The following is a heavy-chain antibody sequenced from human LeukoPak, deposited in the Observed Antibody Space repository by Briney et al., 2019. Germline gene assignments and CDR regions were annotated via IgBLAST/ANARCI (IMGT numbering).Heavy chain of an antibody. CDR3: ASDPYYYDSSGYYSGYFQH. CDR2: IYYSGST. D-gene: IGHD3-22*01. J-gene: IGHJ1*01. V-gene: IGHV4-59*01. Sequence: SETLSLTCTVSGGSISSYYWSWIRQPPGKGLEWSGDIYYSGSTDYNPSLKSRVTISVDTSKHQFPLKLSSVTAADTAVYYCASDPYYYDSSGYYSGYFQHWGQGTLVTVSS. CDR1: GGSISSYY.